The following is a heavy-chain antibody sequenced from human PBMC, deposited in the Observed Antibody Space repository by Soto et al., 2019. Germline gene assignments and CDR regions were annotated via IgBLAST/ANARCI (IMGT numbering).Heavy chain of an antibody. V-gene: IGHV3-33*01. CDR3: ARDRITRDYYYGMDV. CDR1: GFNFSSFG. J-gene: IGHJ6*02. Sequence: PGGPLRLSCAASGFNFSSFGMHWVLQAPGKGLEWVAVIWYDGSNKYYADSVKGRFTISRDNSKNTLYLQMNSLRAEDTAVYYCARDRITRDYYYGMDVWGQGTTVTVSS. D-gene: IGHD3-16*01. CDR2: IWYDGSNK.